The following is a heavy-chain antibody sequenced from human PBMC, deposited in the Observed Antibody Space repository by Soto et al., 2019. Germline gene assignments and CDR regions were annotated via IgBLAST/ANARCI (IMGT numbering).Heavy chain of an antibody. D-gene: IGHD3-10*01. CDR3: ARLPLVRGLPA. CDR1: GGSISTSGNY. J-gene: IGHJ5*02. V-gene: IGHV4-39*01. Sequence: QLHLQESGPGRVKPSETLSLMCSVSGGSISTSGNYWGWVRQAPEKGLEWIGSIYYGGTTKYNPSLKRRVTISVDTSKNQFSLKLTSVTAADTAVSYCARLPLVRGLPAWGQGTLVTVSS. CDR2: IYYGGTT.